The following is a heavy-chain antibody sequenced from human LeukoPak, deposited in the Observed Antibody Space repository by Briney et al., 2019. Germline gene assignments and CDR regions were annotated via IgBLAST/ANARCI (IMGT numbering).Heavy chain of an antibody. J-gene: IGHJ4*02. CDR2: ISHRGNT. V-gene: IGHV4-34*01. Sequence: SETLSLTCAVYGGSFSGYYCHWIRQPPGKGLEWIGEISHRGNTKYYPSLKSRVTISLDTSKNQFSLKLSSATAADTAVYYCVRHISVVRGETFDFWGQGSLVTVSS. CDR3: VRHISVVRGETFDF. D-gene: IGHD3-10*01. CDR1: GGSFSGYY.